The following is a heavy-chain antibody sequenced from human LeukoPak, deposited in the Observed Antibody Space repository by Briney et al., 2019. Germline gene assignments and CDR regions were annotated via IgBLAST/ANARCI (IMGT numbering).Heavy chain of an antibody. Sequence: GRSLRLSCAASGFTFSTYSMNWLRHVPGKGLEWISFISNSSSTIYYADSVKGRFTISRDNAKDLLYLQMSGLRVEDTAIYYCARGTPHNWGQGTLVTVSS. J-gene: IGHJ4*02. V-gene: IGHV3-48*01. CDR1: GFTFSTYS. CDR2: ISNSSSTI. CDR3: ARGTPHN.